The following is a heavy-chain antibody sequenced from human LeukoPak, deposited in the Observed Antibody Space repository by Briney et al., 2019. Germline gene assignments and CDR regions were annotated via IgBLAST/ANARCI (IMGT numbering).Heavy chain of an antibody. CDR3: ARDSRYDYRAFDI. D-gene: IGHD3-16*01. V-gene: IGHV4-59*02. Sequence: SETLSLTCTISGGSVSDYYWSWIRQSPGKGLEWIGYIYHTGSTSYGPSLKSRVTILADTSQNQFSLKLSSVTAADTAVYYCARDSRYDYRAFDIWGQGTMVTVSS. CDR2: IYHTGST. CDR1: GGSVSDYY. J-gene: IGHJ3*02.